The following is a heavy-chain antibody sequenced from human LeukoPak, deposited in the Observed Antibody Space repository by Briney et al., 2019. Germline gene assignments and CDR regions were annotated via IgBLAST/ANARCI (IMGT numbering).Heavy chain of an antibody. CDR3: ARHPYDILTGYGYYYHYMDV. V-gene: IGHV3-23*01. Sequence: PGGSLRLSCAASRFTFSTYSMNWVRQAPGKGLEWVSGISGSAFSTYHADPLKGRFTISRDNSKNTLYLQMNSLRGDDTAVYHCARHPYDILTGYGYYYHYMDVWGKGTTVTVSS. CDR2: ISGSAFST. J-gene: IGHJ6*03. CDR1: RFTFSTYS. D-gene: IGHD3-9*01.